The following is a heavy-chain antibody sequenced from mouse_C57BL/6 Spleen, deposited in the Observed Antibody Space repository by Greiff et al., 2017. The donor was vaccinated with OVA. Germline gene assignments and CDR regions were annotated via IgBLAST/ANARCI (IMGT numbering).Heavy chain of an antibody. CDR2: IDPSDSDT. J-gene: IGHJ4*01. D-gene: IGHD2-3*01. V-gene: IGHV1-52*01. CDR1: GYTFTSYW. Sequence: QVQLQQPGAELVRPGSSVKLSCKASGYTFTSYWMHWVKQRPIQGLEWIGNIDPSDSDTHYNQKFKDKATLTVDKSSSTAYMQLSSLTSEDSAVYYCARGGYYDDAMDYWGQGTSVTVSS. CDR3: ARGGYYDDAMDY.